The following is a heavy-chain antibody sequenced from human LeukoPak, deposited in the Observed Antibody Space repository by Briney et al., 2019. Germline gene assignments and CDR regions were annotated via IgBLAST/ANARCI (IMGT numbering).Heavy chain of an antibody. CDR2: IKQDGSEK. CDR1: GFTFSNYW. J-gene: IGHJ4*02. D-gene: IGHD3-3*01. V-gene: IGHV3-7*01. CDR3: AREERYYDFWSGPQASDY. Sequence: GGSLRLSCAASGFTFSNYWMSWVRQAPGKGLEWVANIKQDGSEKYYVDSVKGRFTISRDNAKNSLYLQMNSLRAEDTAVYYCAREERYYDFWSGPQASDYWGQGTLVSVSS.